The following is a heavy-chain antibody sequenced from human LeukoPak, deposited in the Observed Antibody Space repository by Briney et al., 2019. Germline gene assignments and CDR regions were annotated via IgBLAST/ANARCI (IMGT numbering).Heavy chain of an antibody. CDR2: IYTSGTT. V-gene: IGHV4-4*07. CDR3: ASVFVDGYNLHYYYYYMDV. J-gene: IGHJ6*03. CDR1: GGSISNYY. Sequence: SETLSLTCTVSGGSISNYYWSWIRQPAGKGLEWIGRIYTSGTTHYNPSLKSRVTMSVDTSKNQFSLKLSSVTAADTAVYYCASVFVDGYNLHYYYYYMDVWGKGTTVTVSS. D-gene: IGHD5-24*01.